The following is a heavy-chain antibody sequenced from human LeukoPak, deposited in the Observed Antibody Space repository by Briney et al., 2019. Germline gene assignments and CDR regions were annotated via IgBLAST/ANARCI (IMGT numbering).Heavy chain of an antibody. Sequence: GGSLRLSCAASGFTFSSYGMSWVRQAPGKGLEWVSAISGSGGSTYYADSVKGRFTISRDNSKNTLYLQMNSLRAEDTAVYYCAKGGTYYDILTGYSPYYFDYWGQGTLVTLSS. D-gene: IGHD3-9*01. CDR3: AKGGTYYDILTGYSPYYFDY. CDR1: GFTFSSYG. CDR2: ISGSGGST. J-gene: IGHJ4*02. V-gene: IGHV3-23*01.